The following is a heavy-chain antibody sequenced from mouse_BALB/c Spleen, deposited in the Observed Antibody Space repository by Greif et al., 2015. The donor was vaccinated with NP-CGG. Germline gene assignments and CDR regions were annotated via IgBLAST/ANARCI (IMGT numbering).Heavy chain of an antibody. D-gene: IGHD4-1*01. Sequence: EVQRVESGAELVKPGASVKLSCTASGFNIKDTYMHWVKQRPEQGLEWIGRIDPANGNTKYDPKFQGKATITADTSSNTAYLQLSSLTSEDTAVYYCANWDWYFDVWGAGTTVTVSS. V-gene: IGHV14-3*02. CDR3: ANWDWYFDV. CDR2: IDPANGNT. CDR1: GFNIKDTY. J-gene: IGHJ1*01.